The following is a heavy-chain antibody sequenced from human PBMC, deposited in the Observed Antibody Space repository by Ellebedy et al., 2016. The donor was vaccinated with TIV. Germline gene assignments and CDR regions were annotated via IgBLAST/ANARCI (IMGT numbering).Heavy chain of an antibody. Sequence: ASVKVSCKASGYTFINYYMHWVRQAPGQGLVWMGIINPTGGYTNYAQRFQGRVSMTTDTSTSIVYMELSSLRSDDTAVYYCARDQDGSGNYGGYWGPGTQVTVSS. J-gene: IGHJ4*02. D-gene: IGHD3-10*01. V-gene: IGHV1-46*01. CDR2: INPTGGYT. CDR3: ARDQDGSGNYGGY. CDR1: GYTFINYY.